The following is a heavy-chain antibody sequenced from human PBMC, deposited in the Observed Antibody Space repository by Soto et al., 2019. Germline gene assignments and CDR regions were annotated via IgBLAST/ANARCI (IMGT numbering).Heavy chain of an antibody. Sequence: SETLSLTGSVTGGSINSTCYYWSWIRQHPGQGLEWIGYIYHSGSTYYNPSLKGRVNISVDTSKTLFHLNLTSVTAADTAVYYCARDSRVAGRTGFDPWGQGTLVTVSS. CDR3: ARDSRVAGRTGFDP. D-gene: IGHD3-3*01. J-gene: IGHJ5*02. CDR2: IYHSGST. V-gene: IGHV4-31*03. CDR1: GGSINSTCYY.